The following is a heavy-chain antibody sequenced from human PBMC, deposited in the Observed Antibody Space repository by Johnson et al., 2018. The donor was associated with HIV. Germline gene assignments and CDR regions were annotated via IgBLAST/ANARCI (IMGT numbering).Heavy chain of an antibody. CDR2: IKQDGREK. V-gene: IGHV3-7*05. CDR3: ARVRPYNWNDVHAFDI. Sequence: VQLVESGGGLVQPGGSLRLSCAASGFTFSSYWMSWVRQAPGKGLEWVANIKQDGREKYYVDSVKGRFTISRDNAKKSLYLQMNSLRAEDTAVYYCARVRPYNWNDVHAFDIWGQGTMVTVSS. CDR1: GFTFSSYW. J-gene: IGHJ3*02. D-gene: IGHD1-20*01.